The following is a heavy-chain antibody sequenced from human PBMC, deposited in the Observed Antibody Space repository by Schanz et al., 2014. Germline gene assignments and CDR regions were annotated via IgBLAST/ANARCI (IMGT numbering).Heavy chain of an antibody. Sequence: EVQLLESGGGLVQPGGSPRLSCAASGFTFSSYAMSWVRQAPGKGLEWVSAISGSGGSTYYADSVKGRFTISRDNSKNTLYLQMNSLRPEDTAVYYCAKYRGYYRVSGSYRELEYWGQGTLVTVSS. V-gene: IGHV3-23*01. CDR1: GFTFSSYA. D-gene: IGHD3-10*01. J-gene: IGHJ4*02. CDR3: AKYRGYYRVSGSYRELEY. CDR2: ISGSGGST.